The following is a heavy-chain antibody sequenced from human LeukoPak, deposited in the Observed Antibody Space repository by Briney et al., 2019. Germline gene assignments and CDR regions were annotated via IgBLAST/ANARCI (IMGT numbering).Heavy chain of an antibody. Sequence: PGGSLRLSCAASGFSFSIYSMNWVRQAPGKGLEWVSSVSSSSTSIYYADSLKGRFTISKDNAKNSLFLQVNSLRDEDTAGYYCARGPPCSSTSCYVTGAFDFWGQGTMVSVSS. D-gene: IGHD2-2*01. CDR3: ARGPPCSSTSCYVTGAFDF. CDR2: VSSSSTSI. V-gene: IGHV3-21*01. CDR1: GFSFSIYS. J-gene: IGHJ3*01.